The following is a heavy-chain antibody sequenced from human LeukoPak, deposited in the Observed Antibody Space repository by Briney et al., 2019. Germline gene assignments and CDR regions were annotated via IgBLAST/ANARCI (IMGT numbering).Heavy chain of an antibody. CDR1: GGSISSSSYY. CDR2: IYYSGST. Sequence: PSETLSLTCTVSGGSISSSSYYWGWIRQPPGKGLEWIGSIYYSGSTYYNPSLKSRVTISVDTSKNQFTLKLSSVTAADTAVYYCAREYVVVVPAAIPDFAARNKHPDYWGQGTLVTVSS. J-gene: IGHJ4*02. CDR3: AREYVVVVPAAIPDFAARNKHPDY. V-gene: IGHV4-39*06. D-gene: IGHD2-2*02.